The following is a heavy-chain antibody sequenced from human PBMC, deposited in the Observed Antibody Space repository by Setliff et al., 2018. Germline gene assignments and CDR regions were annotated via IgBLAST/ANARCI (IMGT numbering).Heavy chain of an antibody. CDR3: TVYNTGSSKDHY. CDR1: GGSFSTYY. D-gene: IGHD2-8*02. Sequence: SETLSLTCAVYGGSFSTYYWAWIRQPPGKGLEWIGEINHSGSTNYNPSLKSRVTISVDTSKNQFSLKLSSVTAADTALYYCTVYNTGSSKDHYWGQGTPVTVSS. J-gene: IGHJ4*02. V-gene: IGHV4-34*03. CDR2: INHSGST.